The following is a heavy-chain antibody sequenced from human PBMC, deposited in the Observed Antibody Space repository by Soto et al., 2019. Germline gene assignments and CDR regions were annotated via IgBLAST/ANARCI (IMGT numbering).Heavy chain of an antibody. J-gene: IGHJ1*01. V-gene: IGHV1-8*01. Sequence: ASVKVSCKASGYTFTSYDINWVRQATGQGLEWMGWMNPNSGNTGYAQKFQGRVTMTRNTSISTAYMELSSLRSEDTAVYYCARRPIRRRYFHHWGQGTLVTVYS. CDR2: MNPNSGNT. CDR3: ARRPIRRRYFHH. D-gene: IGHD1-20*01. CDR1: GYTFTSYD.